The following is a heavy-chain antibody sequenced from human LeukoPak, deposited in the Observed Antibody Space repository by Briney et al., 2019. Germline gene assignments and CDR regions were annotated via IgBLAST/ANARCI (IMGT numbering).Heavy chain of an antibody. V-gene: IGHV3-74*01. CDR3: ARDTYAGLNLEWLSYTIYYYYGMDV. CDR2: ISTDGYTT. Sequence: GGSLRLSCAASGLAFSAYKMHWVRQAPRKGLVWVPRISTDGYTTDYADFVQGRFTASRDNTKNTWSLEMNSLRAEDTAVYYCARDTYAGLNLEWLSYTIYYYYGMDVWGQGTTVTVSS. CDR1: GLAFSAYK. J-gene: IGHJ6*02. D-gene: IGHD3-3*01.